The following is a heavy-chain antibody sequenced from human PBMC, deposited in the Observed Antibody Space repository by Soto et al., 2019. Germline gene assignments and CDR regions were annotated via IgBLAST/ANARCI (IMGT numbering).Heavy chain of an antibody. V-gene: IGHV1-69*13. J-gene: IGHJ4*02. CDR1: GGTLSSYA. Sequence: GASVKVSCKASGGTLSSYAISWVRQAPGQGLEWMGGIIPIFGTANYAQKFQGRVTITADESTSTAYMELSSLRSEDTAVYYCARVGGLGEGYFDYWGQGTLVTVSS. D-gene: IGHD4-17*01. CDR2: IIPIFGTA. CDR3: ARVGGLGEGYFDY.